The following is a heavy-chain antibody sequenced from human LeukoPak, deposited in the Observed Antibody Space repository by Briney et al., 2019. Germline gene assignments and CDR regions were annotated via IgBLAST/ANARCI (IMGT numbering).Heavy chain of an antibody. Sequence: SETLSLTCTVSGGSVFSYYWNWIRQPPGKGLEWLGYIYSNGITNYSPSLRGRGTISIATSRNQISLRLTSVTAADTAIYYCARRAYYDSSGYHPTSGYFDLWGRGTLVTVSS. D-gene: IGHD3-22*01. V-gene: IGHV4-4*08. J-gene: IGHJ2*01. CDR2: IYSNGIT. CDR3: ARRAYYDSSGYHPTSGYFDL. CDR1: GGSVFSYY.